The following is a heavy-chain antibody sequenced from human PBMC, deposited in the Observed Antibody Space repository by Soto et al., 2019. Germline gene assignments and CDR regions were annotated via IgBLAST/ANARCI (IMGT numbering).Heavy chain of an antibody. Sequence: GASVKVSCKASGYTFTSYYMHWVRQAPGQGLEWMGIINPSGGSTSYAQKLQGRVTMTTDTSTSTAYMELRSLRSDDTAVYYCARGSGVVVSMAGEWGQGTLVTVSS. CDR1: GYTFTSYY. D-gene: IGHD3-22*01. CDR2: INPSGGST. CDR3: ARGSGVVVSMAGE. J-gene: IGHJ4*02. V-gene: IGHV1-46*01.